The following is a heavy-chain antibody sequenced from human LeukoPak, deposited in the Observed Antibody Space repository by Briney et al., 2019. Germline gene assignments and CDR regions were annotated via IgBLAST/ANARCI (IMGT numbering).Heavy chain of an antibody. V-gene: IGHV5-51*01. Sequence: GESLKISCKGSGYSFTSYWVGWVRRMPGKGLEWMGIIYPGDSDTRYSPSFQGQVTISADKSISTAYLQWSSLKASDTAMYYCARHGPGPYDAFDIWGQGTMVTVSS. CDR2: IYPGDSDT. CDR3: ARHGPGPYDAFDI. J-gene: IGHJ3*02. CDR1: GYSFTSYW.